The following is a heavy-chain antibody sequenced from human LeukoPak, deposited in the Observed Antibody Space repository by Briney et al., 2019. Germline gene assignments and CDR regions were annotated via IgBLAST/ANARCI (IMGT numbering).Heavy chain of an antibody. CDR3: ARGAEDRDY. CDR2: IKEDGSQK. Sequence: GGSQRLSCAASGFTFSSYAMSWVRQAPGKGLEWVAHIKEDGSQKNYVDSVKGRFTISRDNAKNSLYLQMNSLRAEDTALYYCARGAEDRDYWGQGTLVTVSP. V-gene: IGHV3-7*01. CDR1: GFTFSSYA. J-gene: IGHJ4*02. D-gene: IGHD5-24*01.